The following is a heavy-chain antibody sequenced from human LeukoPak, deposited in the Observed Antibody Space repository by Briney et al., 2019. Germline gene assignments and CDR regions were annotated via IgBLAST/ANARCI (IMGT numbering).Heavy chain of an antibody. V-gene: IGHV4-59*08. J-gene: IGHJ4*02. D-gene: IGHD6-6*01. Sequence: SETLSLTCTVSGGSISSYYWSWIRQPPGKGLEWIGYIYYRGSTNYNPSLKSRVTISVDTSKNQFSLKLSSVTAADTAVYYCARGTWSSSIDYWGQGTLVTVSS. CDR2: IYYRGST. CDR1: GGSISSYY. CDR3: ARGTWSSSIDY.